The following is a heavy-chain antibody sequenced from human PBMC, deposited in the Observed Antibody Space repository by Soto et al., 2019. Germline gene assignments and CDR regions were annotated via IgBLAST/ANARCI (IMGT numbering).Heavy chain of an antibody. CDR2: IYPGDSDT. Sequence: GAEVKKPGESLKISCKGSGYSFTSYWIGWVRQMPGKGLEWMGIIYPGDSDTRYSPSFQGQVTISAHKSISTAYLQWSSLTASDTDMYSLASTRNFRDDTSGYDFFDIWGQGTMVNVAS. CDR1: GYSFTSYW. D-gene: IGHD3-22*01. CDR3: ASTRNFRDDTSGYDFFDI. V-gene: IGHV5-51*01. J-gene: IGHJ3*02.